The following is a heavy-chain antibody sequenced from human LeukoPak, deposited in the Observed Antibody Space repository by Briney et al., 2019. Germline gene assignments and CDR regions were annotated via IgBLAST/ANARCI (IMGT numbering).Heavy chain of an antibody. D-gene: IGHD2-15*01. V-gene: IGHV3-30*18. Sequence: GGSLRLSCAASGFTISSYGMHWVRQAPGKGLEWVAVISYDGSNKYYADSVKGRFTISRDNSKNTLYLQMNSLRAEDTAVYYCAKDTSYCSGGSCYSNWFDPWGQGTLVTVSS. CDR3: AKDTSYCSGGSCYSNWFDP. CDR1: GFTISSYG. J-gene: IGHJ5*02. CDR2: ISYDGSNK.